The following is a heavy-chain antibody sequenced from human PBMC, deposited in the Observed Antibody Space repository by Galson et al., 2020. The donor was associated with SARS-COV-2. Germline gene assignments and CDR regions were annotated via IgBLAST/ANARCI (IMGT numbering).Heavy chain of an antibody. J-gene: IGHJ6*02. CDR2: IYYSGST. V-gene: IGHV4-30-4*01. D-gene: IGHD2-2*01. Sequence: SETLSLTCTVSGGSISSGDYYWSWIRQPPGKGLEWIGYIYYSGSTYYNPSLKSRVTISVDTSKNQFSLKLSSVTAADTAVYYCARRSSTTVYYYYGMDVWGQGTTVTVSS. CDR3: ARRSSTTVYYYYGMDV. CDR1: GGSISSGDYY.